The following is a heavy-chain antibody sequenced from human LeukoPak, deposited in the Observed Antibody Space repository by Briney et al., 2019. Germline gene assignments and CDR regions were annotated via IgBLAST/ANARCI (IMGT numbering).Heavy chain of an antibody. J-gene: IGHJ4*02. CDR3: ARHKGSSPL. Sequence: PSETLSLTCTVSGGSISSSSYYWGWIRQPPGKGLEWIGSIYYSGSTYYNPSLKSRVTISVDTSKNQFSLKLSSVTAADTAVYYCARHKGSSPLWGQGTLVTVSS. CDR1: GGSISSSSYY. CDR2: IYYSGST. D-gene: IGHD6-13*01. V-gene: IGHV4-39*01.